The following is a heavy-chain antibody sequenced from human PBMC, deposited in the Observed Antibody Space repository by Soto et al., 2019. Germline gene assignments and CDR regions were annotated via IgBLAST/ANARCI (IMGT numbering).Heavy chain of an antibody. D-gene: IGHD3-16*02. CDR3: ARDNWTYDVCGSYRLTLGY. V-gene: IGHV1-18*01. CDR2: ISAYNGNT. Sequence: APGQGLEWMGWISAYNGNTNYAQKLQGRVTMTTDTSTSTAYMELRSLRSDDTAVYYCARDNWTYDVCGSYRLTLGYWCKGTLFIVSS. J-gene: IGHJ4*02.